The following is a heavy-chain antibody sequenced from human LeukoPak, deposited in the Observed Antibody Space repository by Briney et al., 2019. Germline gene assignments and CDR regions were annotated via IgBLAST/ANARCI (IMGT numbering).Heavy chain of an antibody. CDR3: ARSTYSGSFYDC. V-gene: IGHV3-74*01. Sequence: GGSLRLSCAASGFTFSSYWMHWVRQVPGKGLVWVSRIKSDGSSTTYADSVKGRFTISRDNAKNTLYLQMSSLRAEDTAVYYCARSTYSGSFYDCWGQGTLVTVSS. CDR2: IKSDGSST. J-gene: IGHJ4*02. CDR1: GFTFSSYW. D-gene: IGHD1-26*01.